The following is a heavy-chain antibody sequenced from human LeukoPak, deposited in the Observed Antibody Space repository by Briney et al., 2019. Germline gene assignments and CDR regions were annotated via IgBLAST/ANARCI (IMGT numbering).Heavy chain of an antibody. J-gene: IGHJ4*02. Sequence: GRSLRLSCAASGFTFSSYGMHWVRQAPGKGLEWVAVISYDGSNKYYADSVKGRFTISRDNSKNTLYLQMNSLRAEDTAVYYCAKGYCSGGSCYPYYFDYWGQGTLVTVSS. D-gene: IGHD2-15*01. CDR1: GFTFSSYG. CDR2: ISYDGSNK. CDR3: AKGYCSGGSCYPYYFDY. V-gene: IGHV3-30*18.